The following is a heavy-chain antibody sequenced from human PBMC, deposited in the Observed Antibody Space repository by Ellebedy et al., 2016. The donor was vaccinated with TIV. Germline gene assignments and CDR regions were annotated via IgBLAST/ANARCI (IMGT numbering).Heavy chain of an antibody. J-gene: IGHJ6*03. CDR3: AKHGHDKAGRGIERYFYYYMDV. V-gene: IGHV5-51*01. Sequence: KVSCKGSGYSFTSYWIGWVRQLPGKGLEWMGIIYPGDSDTSYSPSFQGQVTISADKSISTAYLQWSSLKASDAAIYYCAKHGHDKAGRGIERYFYYYMDVWGKGTTVTVSS. D-gene: IGHD1-14*01. CDR2: IYPGDSDT. CDR1: GYSFTSYW.